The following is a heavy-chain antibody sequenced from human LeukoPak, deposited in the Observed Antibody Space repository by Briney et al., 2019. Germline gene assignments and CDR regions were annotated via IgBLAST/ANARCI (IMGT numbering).Heavy chain of an antibody. CDR1: GITFSSYG. Sequence: GGSLRLSCAASGITFSSYGMSWVRQAPGKGLEWVSAISGSGGSTYYADSVKGRFTISRDNSKNTLYLQMNSLRAEDTAVYYCAKGDRVVVIHNWFDPWGQGTLVTVSS. D-gene: IGHD3-22*01. J-gene: IGHJ5*02. CDR2: ISGSGGST. V-gene: IGHV3-23*01. CDR3: AKGDRVVVIHNWFDP.